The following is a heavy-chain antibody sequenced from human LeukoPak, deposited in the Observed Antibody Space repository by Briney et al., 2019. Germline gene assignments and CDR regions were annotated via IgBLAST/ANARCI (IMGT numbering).Heavy chain of an antibody. V-gene: IGHV4-59*01. Sequence: TSETLSLTCTVSGGSISSYYWSWIRQPPGKGLEWIGYIYYSGSTNYNPSLKSRVTISVDTSKNQFSLKLSSVTAADTAVYYCARTTEGGYTYGYFYYYYMDVWGKGTTVTISS. CDR2: IYYSGST. CDR3: ARTTEGGYTYGYFYYYYMDV. D-gene: IGHD5-18*01. CDR1: GGSISSYY. J-gene: IGHJ6*03.